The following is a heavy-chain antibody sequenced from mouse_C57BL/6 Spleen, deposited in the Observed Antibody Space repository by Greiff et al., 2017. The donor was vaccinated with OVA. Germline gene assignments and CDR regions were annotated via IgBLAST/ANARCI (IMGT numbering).Heavy chain of an antibody. Sequence: QVQLQQPGAELVKPGASVKLSCKASGYTFTSYWMQWVKQRPGQGLEWIGEIDPSDSYTNYNQKFKGKATLTVDTSSSTAYMQLSSLTSEDSAVYYCARGGTTVSRDFDYWGQGTTLTVSS. CDR1: GYTFTSYW. D-gene: IGHD1-1*01. CDR3: ARGGTTVSRDFDY. V-gene: IGHV1-50*01. CDR2: IDPSDSYT. J-gene: IGHJ2*01.